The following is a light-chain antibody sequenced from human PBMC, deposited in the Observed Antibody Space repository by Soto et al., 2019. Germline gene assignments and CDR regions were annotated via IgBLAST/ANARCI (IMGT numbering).Light chain of an antibody. CDR1: KGVSSY. V-gene: IGKV3-11*01. CDR2: DPS. J-gene: IGKJ4*01. CDR3: QQRSNWPPLT. Sequence: EIVLTQSPAPLSCLQGERATLSCRAGKGVSSYLAWYQKKPGQAPSLPIYDPSNRATGIPARFSGSGSGTDFTLTISSLEPEDFAVYYCQQRSNWPPLTFGGGTKVEIK.